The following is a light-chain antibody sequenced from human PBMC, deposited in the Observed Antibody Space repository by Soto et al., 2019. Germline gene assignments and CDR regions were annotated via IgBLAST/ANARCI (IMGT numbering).Light chain of an antibody. CDR1: QSVSNSY. CDR3: QQYGSSPYT. V-gene: IGKV3-20*01. CDR2: GAS. J-gene: IGKJ2*01. Sequence: EIVLTQSPGTLSLSPGERATLSCRASQSVSNSYLAWYQQKPGQAPRLLIYGASSRATGIPDRFSGSGSGTDVTLTISRLEPEDFVVYYCQQYGSSPYTFGQGTKLEIK.